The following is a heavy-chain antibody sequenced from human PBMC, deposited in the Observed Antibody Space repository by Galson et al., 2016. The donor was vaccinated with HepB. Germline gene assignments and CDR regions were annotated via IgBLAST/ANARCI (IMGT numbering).Heavy chain of an antibody. CDR3: ARRGPDAGSDV. Sequence: QSGAEVKEAGDSLRISCETFGYSFISLWIAWVRQGPGKGLEWMGTIYPGDSDTKYSPSFQGQVIISADKSANTLYLQWSSLKASDTAIYYCARRGPDAGSDVWGQGTQVSVSS. CDR1: GYSFISLW. D-gene: IGHD6-25*01. CDR2: IYPGDSDT. V-gene: IGHV5-51*01. J-gene: IGHJ4*02.